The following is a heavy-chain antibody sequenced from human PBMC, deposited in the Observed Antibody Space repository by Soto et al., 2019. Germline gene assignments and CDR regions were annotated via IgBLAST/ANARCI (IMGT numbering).Heavy chain of an antibody. J-gene: IGHJ4*02. CDR3: ARIRSRSSWYSFDY. D-gene: IGHD6-13*01. CDR1: GYTFTNYA. Sequence: ASVKVSFTASGYTFTNYAIHWVRQAPGQRLEWMGWIDGGNGNTKYSQKFQGRVTITRDTSASTAYMELSSLRSEDTAVYYCARIRSRSSWYSFDYWGQGTLVTVSS. V-gene: IGHV1-3*01. CDR2: IDGGNGNT.